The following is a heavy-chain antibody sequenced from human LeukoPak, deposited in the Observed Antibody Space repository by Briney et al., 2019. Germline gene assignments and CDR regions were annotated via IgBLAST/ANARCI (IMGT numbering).Heavy chain of an antibody. CDR1: GFTFRDYY. V-gene: IGHV3-7*01. D-gene: IGHD2-21*02. Sequence: GGSLRLSCAASGFTFRDYYMSWIRQAPGKGLEWVANIKEDGSEKYYVDSLKGRFTISRDNAKNSLYLQMNSLRVEDTAVYYCARDLQCGGDCHYDAFDIWGQGTMVTVSS. J-gene: IGHJ3*02. CDR3: ARDLQCGGDCHYDAFDI. CDR2: IKEDGSEK.